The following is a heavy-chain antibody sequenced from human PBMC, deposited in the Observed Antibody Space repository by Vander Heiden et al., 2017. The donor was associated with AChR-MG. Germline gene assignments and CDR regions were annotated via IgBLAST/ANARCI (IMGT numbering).Heavy chain of an antibody. CDR2: ISGSGGST. CDR1: VSTSGSYA. J-gene: IGHJ6*03. CDR3: AKVQYQLYYYYMDV. Sequence: EVQLLESGGGLVQPGGSLRLSCSASVSTSGSYAMSWVRQAPGKGLEWVSAISGSGGSTYYADSVKGRFTISRDNSKNTLYLQMNSLRAEDTAVYYCAKVQYQLYYYYMDVWGKGTTVTVS. V-gene: IGHV3-23*01. D-gene: IGHD2-2*01.